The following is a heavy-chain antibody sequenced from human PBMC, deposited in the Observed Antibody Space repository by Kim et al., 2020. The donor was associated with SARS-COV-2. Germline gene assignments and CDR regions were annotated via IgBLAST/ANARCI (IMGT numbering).Heavy chain of an antibody. CDR2: IYSGGST. Sequence: GGSLRLSCAASGFTVSSNYMSWVRQAPGKGLEWVSVIYSGGSTYYADSVKGRFTISRDNSKNTLYLQMNSLRAENTAVYYCARDIAVAGYYYYSMDVWGQETTVTISS. V-gene: IGHV3-66*01. CDR3: ARDIAVAGYYYYSMDV. CDR1: GFTVSSNY. D-gene: IGHD6-19*01. J-gene: IGHJ6*02.